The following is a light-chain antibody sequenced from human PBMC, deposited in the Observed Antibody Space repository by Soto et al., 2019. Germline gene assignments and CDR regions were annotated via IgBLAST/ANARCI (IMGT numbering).Light chain of an antibody. V-gene: IGKV1-5*03. J-gene: IGKJ1*01. CDR1: QSISSW. CDR2: KAS. CDR3: QQYNSYSVT. Sequence: DILMTQSPSTLSASVGDRVTITCRASQSISSWLAWYQQKPGKAPKLLIYKASSLESGVPSRFSGSGSGTEFTLTISSLQPDDFATYYCQQYNSYSVTFGQGTKVEIK.